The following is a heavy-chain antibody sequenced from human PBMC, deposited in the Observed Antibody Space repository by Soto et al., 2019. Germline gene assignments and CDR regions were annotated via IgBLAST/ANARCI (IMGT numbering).Heavy chain of an antibody. V-gene: IGHV3-30*18. J-gene: IGHJ4*02. CDR3: AKESVRYFGYYFDY. D-gene: IGHD3-9*01. CDR2: ISYDGSNK. CDR1: GFTFSSSG. Sequence: GGSLRLSCAASGFTFSSSGMHWVLQAPGKGLEWVAVISYDGSNKYYADSVKGRFTISRDNSKNTLYLQMNSLRAEDTAVYYCAKESVRYFGYYFDYWGQGTLVTVSS.